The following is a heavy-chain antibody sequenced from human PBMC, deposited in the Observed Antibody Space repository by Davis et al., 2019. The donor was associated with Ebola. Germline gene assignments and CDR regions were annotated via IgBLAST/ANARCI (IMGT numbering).Heavy chain of an antibody. CDR3: ARDKPWGQWLVLYYFDY. J-gene: IGHJ4*02. CDR2: IKQDGSEK. D-gene: IGHD6-19*01. CDR1: GFTFSNYW. Sequence: GESLKISCAASGFTFSNYWMTWVRQAPGKGLEWVANIKQDGSEKYYVDSVKGRFTISRDNAKNSLYLQMSSLRAEDTAVYYCARDKPWGQWLVLYYFDYWGQGTLVTVSS. V-gene: IGHV3-7*01.